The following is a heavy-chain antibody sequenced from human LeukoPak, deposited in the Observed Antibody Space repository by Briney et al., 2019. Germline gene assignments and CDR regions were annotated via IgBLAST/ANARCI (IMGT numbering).Heavy chain of an antibody. CDR2: INPNSGGT. Sequence: ASVKVSCKASGYTFTGYYMHWVRQAPGQGLEWMGWINPNSGGTNYAQKFQGRVTMTRDTSISTAYMELSRLRSDDTAVYYCAREGLSSIAAHHVLYYFDYWGQGTLVTVSS. D-gene: IGHD6-6*01. CDR3: AREGLSSIAAHHVLYYFDY. J-gene: IGHJ4*02. CDR1: GYTFTGYY. V-gene: IGHV1-2*02.